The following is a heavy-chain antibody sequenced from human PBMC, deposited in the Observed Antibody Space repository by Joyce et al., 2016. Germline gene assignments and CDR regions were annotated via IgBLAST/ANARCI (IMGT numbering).Heavy chain of an antibody. D-gene: IGHD4-17*01. CDR2: RSDHGMNT. CDR3: AKATVTDRDYFYYYGMDV. J-gene: IGHJ6*02. Sequence: QVQLVESGGGVVQPGSSLRLSCAASGFTFQNYAMFWVRQSPDKGLEWVGGRSDHGMNTYSADAVRGRFSIARDNSKNTSYLHMNSLRPEDTAVYFCAKATVTDRDYFYYYGMDVWGQGTTVTVSS. V-gene: IGHV3-30*04. CDR1: GFTFQNYA.